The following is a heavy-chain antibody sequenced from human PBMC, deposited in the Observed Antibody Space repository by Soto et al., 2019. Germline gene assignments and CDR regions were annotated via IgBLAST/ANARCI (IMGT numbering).Heavy chain of an antibody. Sequence: GDSLKISCEGSGYNFASFWIGWVRQRPGKGLELVGIIYPGDSDTRYGPSFQGQVTISADRSISTASLQWRSLTASDTAMYYCARQGNGAEGFDYWGQGTLVTVSS. V-gene: IGHV5-51*01. J-gene: IGHJ4*02. CDR1: GYNFASFW. D-gene: IGHD2-8*01. CDR2: IYPGDSDT. CDR3: ARQGNGAEGFDY.